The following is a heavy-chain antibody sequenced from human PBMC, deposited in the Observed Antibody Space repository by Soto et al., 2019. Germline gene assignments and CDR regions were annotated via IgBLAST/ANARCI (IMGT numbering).Heavy chain of an antibody. Sequence: PGGSLRLSCAASGFTFSSYGMHWVRQAPGKGLEWVAVISYDGSNKYYADSVKGRFTISRDNSKNTLYLQMNSLRAEDTAVYYCAKDLGLGSSSWYGVLNVYYYYGMDVWGQGTTVTVSS. V-gene: IGHV3-30*18. CDR2: ISYDGSNK. D-gene: IGHD6-13*01. CDR3: AKDLGLGSSSWYGVLNVYYYYGMDV. CDR1: GFTFSSYG. J-gene: IGHJ6*02.